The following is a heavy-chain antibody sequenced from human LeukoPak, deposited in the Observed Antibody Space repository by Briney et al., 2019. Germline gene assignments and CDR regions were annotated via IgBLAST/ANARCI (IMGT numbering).Heavy chain of an antibody. CDR2: ISSRSSTI. Sequence: GGSLRLSCAASGFTFSSYEMNWVRQAPGKGLECLSYISSRSSTIYYADSVKGRFSISRDNAKNSLYLQMNSLRADDTAIYYCARDSSAIEPFDYWGQGTLVTVSS. CDR3: ARDSSAIEPFDY. CDR1: GFTFSSYE. J-gene: IGHJ4*02. V-gene: IGHV3-48*03.